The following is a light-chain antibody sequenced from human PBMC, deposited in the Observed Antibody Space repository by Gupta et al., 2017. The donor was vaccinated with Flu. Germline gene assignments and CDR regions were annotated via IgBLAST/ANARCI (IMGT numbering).Light chain of an antibody. CDR2: RSN. CDR3: ATWDDSLRGVV. Sequence: ISNIGITYVYWYQQLPGAAPKLLIYRSNQRPSGVPDRFSGSKSDTSASLAISGLRSEDEAEYYCATWDDSLRGVVFGGGTKLTVL. J-gene: IGLJ2*01. V-gene: IGLV1-47*01. CDR1: ISNIGITY.